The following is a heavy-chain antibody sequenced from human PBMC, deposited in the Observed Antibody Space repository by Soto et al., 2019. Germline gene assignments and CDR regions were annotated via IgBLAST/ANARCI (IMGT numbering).Heavy chain of an antibody. D-gene: IGHD3-10*01. J-gene: IGHJ4*02. CDR3: ATSYGSGSSPFDY. CDR1: GDTFSFYT. Sequence: QVQLVQSGAEVKKPGSSVKVSCKASGDTFSFYTLNWVRQAPGQGFEWVGRVNPILAMSSSAHKFQGRVPMFADKSTGTAYLELRRLRSDDTALYYFATSYGSGSSPFDYWGQGTLVTVSS. V-gene: IGHV1-69*02. CDR2: VNPILAMS.